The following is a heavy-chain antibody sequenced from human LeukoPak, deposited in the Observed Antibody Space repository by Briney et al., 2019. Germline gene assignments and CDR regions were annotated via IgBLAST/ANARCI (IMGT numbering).Heavy chain of an antibody. CDR2: IIPIFGTA. Sequence: SVKVSCKAALGTFSSYAISWGRQAPGQGLEWMGGIIPIFGTANYAQKFQGRVTITADESTSTAYMELSSLRSEDTAVYYCARSGNPYYYDSSGYFDYWGQGTLVTVSS. J-gene: IGHJ4*02. D-gene: IGHD3-22*01. V-gene: IGHV1-69*13. CDR3: ARSGNPYYYDSSGYFDY. CDR1: LGTFSSYA.